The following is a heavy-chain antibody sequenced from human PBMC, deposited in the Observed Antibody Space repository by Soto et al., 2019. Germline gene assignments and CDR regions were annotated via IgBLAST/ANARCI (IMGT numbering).Heavy chain of an antibody. CDR1: GYTFTSYG. J-gene: IGHJ4*02. CDR3: ARVEGEYDFWSGYSGYFDY. V-gene: IGHV1-18*01. Sequence: QVQLVQSGAEVKKPGASVKVSCKASGYTFTSYGISWVRQAHGQGLQWMGWISAYNGNTNYAQKLQGRVTMTTDTSTSTAYMELRSLRSDDTAVYYCARVEGEYDFWSGYSGYFDYWGQGTLVTVSS. CDR2: ISAYNGNT. D-gene: IGHD3-3*01.